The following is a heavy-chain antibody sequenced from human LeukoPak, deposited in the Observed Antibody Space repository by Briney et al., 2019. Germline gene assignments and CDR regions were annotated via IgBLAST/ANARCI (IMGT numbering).Heavy chain of an antibody. D-gene: IGHD3-10*02. CDR1: GFTVSSYA. J-gene: IGHJ4*02. Sequence: PGRSLRLSCAASGFTVSSYAMHWVRQAPATGMDWVAVISYDGSIKYYADYVKGRFTISTDISKSALSLQMNSLRPEDTALYYCARDLSNVPGQYWGQGTLVTVSS. CDR2: ISYDGSIK. V-gene: IGHV3-30-3*01. CDR3: ARDLSNVPGQY.